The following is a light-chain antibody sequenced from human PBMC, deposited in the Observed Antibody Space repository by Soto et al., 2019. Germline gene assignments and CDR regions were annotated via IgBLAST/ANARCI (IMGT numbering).Light chain of an antibody. Sequence: EVVMTQSPATLSVSPGERATLSCRASQSVTSYLAWYQQKPGQAPRLLIYGASTRATDIPARFSGSGSGTEFTLTISSLQSEDFAIYYCQQYINWPFTFGQGTKLEIK. J-gene: IGKJ2*01. CDR3: QQYINWPFT. CDR1: QSVTSY. CDR2: GAS. V-gene: IGKV3-15*01.